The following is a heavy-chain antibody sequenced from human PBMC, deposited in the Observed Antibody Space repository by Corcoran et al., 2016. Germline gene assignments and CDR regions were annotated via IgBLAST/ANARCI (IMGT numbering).Heavy chain of an antibody. CDR3: EKDFRAWIFGVVSTAVDY. CDR2: ISYDGRNK. CDR1: GFTFSSYG. D-gene: IGHD3-3*01. Sequence: QVQLVESGGGVVQPGRSLRLSCAASGFTFSSYGMHWVRPAPGKGLEWVAVISYDGRNKSYADSVKGRFTISRDNSKNTLYLQMNSLRAEDTAVYYCEKDFRAWIFGVVSTAVDYWGQGTLLTVSS. V-gene: IGHV3-30*18. J-gene: IGHJ4*02.